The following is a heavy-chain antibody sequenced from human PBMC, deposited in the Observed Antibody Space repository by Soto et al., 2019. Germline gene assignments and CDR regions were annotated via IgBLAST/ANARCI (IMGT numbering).Heavy chain of an antibody. CDR3: GKGQASIAGDWFDP. CDR1: GFTFSTYT. CDR2: ISGSGVSP. V-gene: IGHV3-23*01. Sequence: EVQLLESGGGLVQPGGSLRLSCAASGFTFSTYTMTWVRQAPGKGLEWVSAISGSGVSPHYADSVKGRFTISRDHSKNTLYRQMNSLRAEDTAVYYCGKGQASIAGDWFDPWGQGTLVTVSS. J-gene: IGHJ5*02. D-gene: IGHD6-6*01.